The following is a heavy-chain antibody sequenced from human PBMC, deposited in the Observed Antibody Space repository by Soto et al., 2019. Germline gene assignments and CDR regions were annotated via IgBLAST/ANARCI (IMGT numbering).Heavy chain of an antibody. J-gene: IGHJ6*02. Sequence: QVQLVQSGAEVKKPGSSVKVSCKASGGTFSSYTISWVRQAPGQGLEWMGRIIPILGIANYAQKLQGRVTITSDKPTSTAYMERSSLRSEDTAVYYCAREKCRSTSCYAGKGMDVWGQGTTVTLSS. D-gene: IGHD2-2*01. V-gene: IGHV1-69*08. CDR2: IIPILGIA. CDR1: GGTFSSYT. CDR3: AREKCRSTSCYAGKGMDV.